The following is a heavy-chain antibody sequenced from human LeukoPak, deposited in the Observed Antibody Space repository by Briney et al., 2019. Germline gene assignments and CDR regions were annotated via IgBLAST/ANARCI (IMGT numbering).Heavy chain of an antibody. CDR2: IYHSGST. CDR1: GGSISSGGYY. D-gene: IGHD3-22*01. Sequence: SETLSLTCTVSGGSISSGGYYWSWIRQPPGKGLEWIGYIYHSGSTYYNPSLKSRVTISVDRSKNQFSLKLSSVTAADTAVYYCARGYYDSENYFDYWGQGTLVTVSS. CDR3: ARGYYDSENYFDY. V-gene: IGHV4-30-2*01. J-gene: IGHJ4*02.